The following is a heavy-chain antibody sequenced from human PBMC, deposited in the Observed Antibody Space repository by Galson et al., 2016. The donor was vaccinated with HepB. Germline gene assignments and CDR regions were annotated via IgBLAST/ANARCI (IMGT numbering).Heavy chain of an antibody. CDR1: GYTFTXYY. CDR2: XXPSXXXT. D-gene: IGHD1-26*01. Sequence: SVKVSCKASGYTFTXYYIHXXRQAXXXGLXXMGXXXPSXXXTSYAQKFQGRVTMTRDTSISTASMELSRLTSDDTALYYCAREGRFSGSYSAWGQGTLVTVSS. CDR3: AREGRFSGSYSA. J-gene: IGHJ5*02. V-gene: IGHV1-2*02.